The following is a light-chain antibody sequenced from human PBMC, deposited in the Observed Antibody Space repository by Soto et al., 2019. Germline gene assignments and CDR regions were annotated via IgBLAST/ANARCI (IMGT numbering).Light chain of an antibody. J-gene: IGKJ1*01. V-gene: IGKV3-15*01. CDR2: GAS. CDR1: QSVSSN. Sequence: EIVMTQSPATLSVSPGERATLSCRASQSVSSNLAWYQQKPGQAPRLLIYGASTRATGIPARFSGSGSGTAFTLTIRSLQSEDFAVYYCQQDNNWPPWTFGQGTKVEIK. CDR3: QQDNNWPPWT.